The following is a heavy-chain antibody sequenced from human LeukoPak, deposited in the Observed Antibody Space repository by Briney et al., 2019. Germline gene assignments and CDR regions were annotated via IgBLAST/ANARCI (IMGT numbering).Heavy chain of an antibody. CDR1: GGSISSYY. CDR2: IYYSGST. V-gene: IGHV4-59*12. J-gene: IGHJ4*02. Sequence: SETLSLTCTVSGGSISSYYWSWIRQPPGKGLEWIGYIYYSGSTSYNPSLKSRVTISVDTSKNQFSLKLSSVTAADTAVYYCASATWYYYDSSGYYGWGQGTLVTVSS. D-gene: IGHD3-22*01. CDR3: ASATWYYYDSSGYYG.